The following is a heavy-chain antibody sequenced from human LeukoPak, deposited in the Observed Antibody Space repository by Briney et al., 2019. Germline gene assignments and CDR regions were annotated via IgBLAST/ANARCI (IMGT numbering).Heavy chain of an antibody. V-gene: IGHV4-34*01. CDR1: GGSFSGYY. CDR2: INHSGST. CDR3: ARHRGIAARRGVGY. D-gene: IGHD6-6*01. J-gene: IGHJ4*02. Sequence: SETLSLTCAVYGGSFSGYYWSWIRQPPGKGLEWIGEINHSGSTNYNPSLKSRVTISVDTSKNQFSLKLSSVTAADTAVYYSARHRGIAARRGVGYWGQGTLVTVSS.